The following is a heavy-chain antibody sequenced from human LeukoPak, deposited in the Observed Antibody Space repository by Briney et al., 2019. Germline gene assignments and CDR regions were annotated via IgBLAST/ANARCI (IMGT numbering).Heavy chain of an antibody. J-gene: IGHJ4*02. V-gene: IGHV3-23*01. CDR3: AERGGPFDY. CDR1: GFTFSSYA. CDR2: ISGSGGST. D-gene: IGHD3-10*01. Sequence: GGSLRLSCAASGFTFSSYAMSWVRQAPGKGLEWVSAISGSGGSTYYADSAKGRFTISRDNSKNTLYLQMNSLRAGDTAVYYCAERGGPFDYWGQGTLVTVSS.